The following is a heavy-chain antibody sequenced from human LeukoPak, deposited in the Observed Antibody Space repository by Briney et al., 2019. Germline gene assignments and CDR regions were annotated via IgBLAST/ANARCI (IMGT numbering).Heavy chain of an antibody. D-gene: IGHD3-22*01. V-gene: IGHV4-34*01. CDR2: INHFGST. CDR1: GGSFIGYY. CDR3: AKSNGYGLIDI. J-gene: IGHJ3*02. Sequence: PSETLSLTCAVYGGSFIGYYWSWIRQPPGKGLEWIGEINHFGSTNYNPSLKSRVTISIDMSKNQFSLKLSSVTAADTAVYYCAKSNGYGLIDIWGQGTMVTVS.